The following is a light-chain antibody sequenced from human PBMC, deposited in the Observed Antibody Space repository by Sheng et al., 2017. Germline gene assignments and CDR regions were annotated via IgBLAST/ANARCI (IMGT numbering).Light chain of an antibody. CDR2: QDN. CDR3: QAWDSSIAI. J-gene: IGLJ1*01. Sequence: SYELTQPPSVSVSPGQTASLTCSGDKLGDKYVSWYQQKSGQSPLLVIYQDNKRPSGIPERFSGPNSGNTATLTISGTQTMDEADYYCQAWDSSIAIFGTGTRVTVL. V-gene: IGLV3-1*01. CDR1: KLGDKY.